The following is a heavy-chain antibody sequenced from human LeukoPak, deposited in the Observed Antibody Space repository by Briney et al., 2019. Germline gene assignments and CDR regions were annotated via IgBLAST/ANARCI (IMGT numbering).Heavy chain of an antibody. D-gene: IGHD1-26*01. CDR3: ARDPLGGGSFSY. J-gene: IGHJ4*02. CDR2: IYYSGST. Sequence: SETLSLTCTVSGYSITNGYFWGWIRQPPGQGLEWIGHIYYSGSTNYNPSLKSRVTISVDPSKNQFSLKLSSVTAADTAVYYCARDPLGGGSFSYWGQGTLVTVSS. V-gene: IGHV4-61*01. CDR1: GYSITNGYF.